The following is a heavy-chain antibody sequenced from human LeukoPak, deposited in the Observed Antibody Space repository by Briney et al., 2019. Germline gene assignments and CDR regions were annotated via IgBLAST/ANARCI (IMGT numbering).Heavy chain of an antibody. CDR1: GFTFSSYE. Sequence: TGGSLRLSCAASGFTFSSYEMNWVRQAPGKGLEWVSYISSSGSTIYYADSVKGRFTISRDNTGNSLYLQMNSLRDDDTAVYYCARWMSGSNWGFDHWGQGTLVTVSS. CDR3: ARWMSGSNWGFDH. D-gene: IGHD5-24*01. CDR2: ISSSGSTI. V-gene: IGHV3-48*03. J-gene: IGHJ4*02.